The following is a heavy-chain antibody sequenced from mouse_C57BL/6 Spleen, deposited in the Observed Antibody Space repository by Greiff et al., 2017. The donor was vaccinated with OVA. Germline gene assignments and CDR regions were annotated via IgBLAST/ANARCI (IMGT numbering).Heavy chain of an antibody. CDR3: ARGGDYVYWYFDV. CDR1: GYTFTSYW. Sequence: QVQLQQPGAELVRPGSSVKLSCKASGYTFTSYWMDWVKQRPGQGLEWIVNIYPSDSETHYNQKFKDKATLTVDKSSSTAYMQLSSLTSEDSAVYYCARGGDYVYWYFDVWGTGTTVTVSS. CDR2: IYPSDSET. D-gene: IGHD2-4*01. V-gene: IGHV1-61*01. J-gene: IGHJ1*03.